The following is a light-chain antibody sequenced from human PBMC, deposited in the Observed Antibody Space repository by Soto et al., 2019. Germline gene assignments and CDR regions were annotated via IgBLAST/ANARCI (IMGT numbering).Light chain of an antibody. Sequence: EIVLTQSPGTLSLSPGERATLSCRASQTVGRMYLSGFQQRPGQAPRLLIYGTSTRATGIPVRFSGSGSGTDFTLTISSLQPEDFAVYFCHQDFNLPWTFGQGTKVDIK. CDR2: GTS. CDR1: QTVGRMY. CDR3: HQDFNLPWT. J-gene: IGKJ1*01. V-gene: IGKV3D-7*01.